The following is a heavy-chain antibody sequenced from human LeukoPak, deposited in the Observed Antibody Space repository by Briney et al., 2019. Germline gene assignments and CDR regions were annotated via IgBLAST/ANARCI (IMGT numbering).Heavy chain of an antibody. CDR3: ARGLFLDWLIDAFDI. J-gene: IGHJ3*02. CDR1: GGSLSSYF. CDR2: IYYSGAT. V-gene: IGHV4-59*07. Sequence: PSDTLSLTCTVSGGSLSSYFWSWLRQPPGKGLEWIGYIYYSGATNYNPSLRSRVTISRDTSKNQFSLKVPSLTAADTAVYYCARGLFLDWLIDAFDIWGQGTLVTVSS. D-gene: IGHD3/OR15-3a*01.